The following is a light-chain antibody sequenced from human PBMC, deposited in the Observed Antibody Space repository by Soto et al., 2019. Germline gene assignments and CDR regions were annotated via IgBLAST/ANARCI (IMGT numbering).Light chain of an antibody. CDR2: DAS. CDR3: CSSAGSGTI. V-gene: IGLV2-23*01. J-gene: IGLJ2*01. CDR1: ISDIGSYNL. Sequence: QSALTQPASVSGSPGQSITISCDGTISDIGSYNLVSWYQQRPGKAPKLMIFDASKRPSGVSNRFSGSKSGNTSSLTISGHQAEDEADYYCCSSAGSGTIFGGGTKLTVL.